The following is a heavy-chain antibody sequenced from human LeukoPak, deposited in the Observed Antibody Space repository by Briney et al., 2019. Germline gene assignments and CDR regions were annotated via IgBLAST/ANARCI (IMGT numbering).Heavy chain of an antibody. V-gene: IGHV4-34*01. CDR1: GGSFSGYY. D-gene: IGHD3-22*01. CDR2: INHSGST. CDR3: ARGGREYYDSSGGLRY. J-gene: IGHJ4*02. Sequence: KASETLSLTCAVYGGSFSGYYWSWLRQPPGKGLEWIGEINHSGSTNYNPSLKSRVTISVDTSKNQFSLKLSSVTAADTAVYYCARGGREYYDSSGGLRYWGQGTLVTVSS.